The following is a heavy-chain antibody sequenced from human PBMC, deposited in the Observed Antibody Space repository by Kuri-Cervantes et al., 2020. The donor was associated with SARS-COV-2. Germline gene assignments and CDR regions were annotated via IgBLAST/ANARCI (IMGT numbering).Heavy chain of an antibody. Sequence: GSLRLSCTVSGGSISDHYWSWIRQSPGKGLEWIGYIYDSGTTNYNPSLKSRVTVSVDTSKNQFSLKLRSVTAADTAVYYCARGVRFLDPKYYYFYYYMDVWGKGTTVTVSS. CDR1: GGSISDHY. J-gene: IGHJ6*03. CDR2: IYDSGTT. CDR3: ARGVRFLDPKYYYFYYYMDV. V-gene: IGHV4-59*11. D-gene: IGHD3-3*01.